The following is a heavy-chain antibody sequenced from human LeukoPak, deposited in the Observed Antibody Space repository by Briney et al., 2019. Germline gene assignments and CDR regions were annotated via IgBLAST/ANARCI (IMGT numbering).Heavy chain of an antibody. CDR3: ARGLKYSGTYGWFDP. D-gene: IGHD1-26*01. Sequence: PSQTLFVTRSVSGGSFSSTYWSWIRQSAGKGLEWIGRIYSSGSTNYNPSLKSRVTMSVDTSKNQFSLKLSSVTAADTAVYYCARGLKYSGTYGWFDPWGQGTPVTVSS. V-gene: IGHV4-4*07. CDR1: GGSFSSTY. CDR2: IYSSGST. J-gene: IGHJ5*02.